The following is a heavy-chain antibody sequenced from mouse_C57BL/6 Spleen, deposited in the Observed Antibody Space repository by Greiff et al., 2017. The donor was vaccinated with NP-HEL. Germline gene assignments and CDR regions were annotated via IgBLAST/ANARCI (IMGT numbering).Heavy chain of an antibody. Sequence: EVKVVESGGDLVKPGGSLKLSCAASGFTFSSYGMSWVRQTPDKRLEWVATISSGGSYTYYPDSVKGRFTISRDNAKNTLYLQMSSLKSEDTAMYYGARRDYSNGYFDVWGTGTTVTVSS. V-gene: IGHV5-6*02. D-gene: IGHD2-5*01. CDR3: ARRDYSNGYFDV. CDR2: ISSGGSYT. CDR1: GFTFSSYG. J-gene: IGHJ1*03.